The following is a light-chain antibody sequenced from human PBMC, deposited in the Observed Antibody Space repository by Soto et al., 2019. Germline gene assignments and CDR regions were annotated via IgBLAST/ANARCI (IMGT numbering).Light chain of an antibody. CDR2: STD. CDR3: AAWDDSLSGPV. Sequence: QSVLTQSPSASGTPGQRVTVSCSGSSSNIGTNYVYWYQQLPVTAPKVLIYSTDKRPSGVPDRFSGSKSGTSASLAISGLRSEDEADYYCAAWDDSLSGPVFGGGTKLTVL. J-gene: IGLJ2*01. CDR1: SSNIGTNY. V-gene: IGLV1-47*01.